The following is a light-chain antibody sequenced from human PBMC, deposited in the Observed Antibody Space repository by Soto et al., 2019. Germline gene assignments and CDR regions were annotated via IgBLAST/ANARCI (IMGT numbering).Light chain of an antibody. Sequence: EIVLTQSPDTLSLSPGERATLSCRASQSVSNSYLAWYQQKPGQAPRLLIYGASSRATGIPDRFGGSGSGTDFTLTISRLEPEDFAVYFCQQYGSSPLTFGQGTKVDIK. CDR3: QQYGSSPLT. J-gene: IGKJ1*01. CDR2: GAS. CDR1: QSVSNSY. V-gene: IGKV3-20*01.